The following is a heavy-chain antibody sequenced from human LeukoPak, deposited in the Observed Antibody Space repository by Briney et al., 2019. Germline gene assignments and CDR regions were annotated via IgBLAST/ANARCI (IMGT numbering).Heavy chain of an antibody. CDR2: INPNSGGT. Sequence: GASVKVSCKASGYTFTSYAMNWVRQAPGQGLEWMGWINPNSGGTNYAQKFQGRVTMTRDTSISTAYMELSRLRSDDTAVYYCASEIGPYAFDIWGQGTMVTVSS. D-gene: IGHD2-21*01. CDR3: ASEIGPYAFDI. J-gene: IGHJ3*02. V-gene: IGHV1-2*02. CDR1: GYTFTSYA.